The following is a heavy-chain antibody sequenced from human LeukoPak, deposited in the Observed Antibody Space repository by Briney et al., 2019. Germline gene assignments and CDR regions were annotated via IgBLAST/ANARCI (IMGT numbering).Heavy chain of an antibody. CDR3: ARGPGPIAGAKNPFDI. Sequence: GGSLRLSCAVSGFNVSTKYMSWVRQAPGKGLEWVSVIYSGGTTYYADSVKGRFTISGDKSKDTLYLQMKSLRPEDTAVYYCARGPGPIAGAKNPFDIWGQRTMVTVSS. J-gene: IGHJ3*02. CDR1: GFNVSTKY. V-gene: IGHV3-66*02. D-gene: IGHD1-26*01. CDR2: IYSGGTT.